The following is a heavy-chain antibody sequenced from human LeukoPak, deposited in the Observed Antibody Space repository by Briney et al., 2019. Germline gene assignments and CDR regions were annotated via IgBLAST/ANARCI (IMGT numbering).Heavy chain of an antibody. CDR3: AKSECTSCHLDAFDI. J-gene: IGHJ3*02. CDR2: ISYDGSNK. CDR1: GFTFSSYA. Sequence: GGSLRLSCAASGFTFSSYAMHWVRQAPGKGLEWVPVISYDGSNKYYADSVKGRFTISRDNSKNTLYLQMNSLRAEDTAVYYCAKSECTSCHLDAFDIWGQGTMVTVSS. V-gene: IGHV3-30-3*02. D-gene: IGHD2-2*01.